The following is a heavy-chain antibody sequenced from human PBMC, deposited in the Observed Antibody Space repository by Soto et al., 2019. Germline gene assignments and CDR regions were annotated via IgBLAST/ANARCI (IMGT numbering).Heavy chain of an antibody. D-gene: IGHD2-21*01. J-gene: IGHJ5*02. CDR3: AREERKGIISWFDP. CDR1: GGSVSGVDYF. CDR2: IYYTGIT. Sequence: SETLSLTCTVSGGSVSGVDYFWSWIRQSPGKGLEWIGYIYYTGITHLNPSLKSRLTMAVDTSKNEFSLKLTSVGAADTAVYFCAREERKGIISWFDPWGQGTPVTVSS. V-gene: IGHV4-30-4*01.